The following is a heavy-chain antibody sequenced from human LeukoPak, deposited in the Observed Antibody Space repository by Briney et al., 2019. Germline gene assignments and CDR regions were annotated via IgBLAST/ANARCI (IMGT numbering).Heavy chain of an antibody. D-gene: IGHD3-22*01. CDR3: ARGRLITYYYDSSGYYPGY. J-gene: IGHJ4*02. CDR1: GFTFSSYA. V-gene: IGHV3-30*04. Sequence: GGSLRLSCAASGFTFSSYAMHGVRQAPGKGLEWVAVISYDGSNKYYADSVKGRFTISRDNSKNTLYLQMNSLRAEDTAVYYCARGRLITYYYDSSGYYPGYWGQGTLVTVSS. CDR2: ISYDGSNK.